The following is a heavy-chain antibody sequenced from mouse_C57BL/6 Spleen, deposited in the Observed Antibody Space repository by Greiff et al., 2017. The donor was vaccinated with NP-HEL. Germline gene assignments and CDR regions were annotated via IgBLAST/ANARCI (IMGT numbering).Heavy chain of an antibody. D-gene: IGHD1-1*01. J-gene: IGHJ4*01. V-gene: IGHV5-9-1*02. CDR1: GFTFSSYA. CDR3: TREFITTVEGAMDY. Sequence: EVQGVESGEGLVKPGGSLKLSCAASGFTFSSYAMSWVRQTPEKRLEWVAYISSGGDYTYYADTVKGRFTISRDNARNTLYLQMSSLKTEDTAMYYCTREFITTVEGAMDYWGQGTSVTVSS. CDR2: ISSGGDYT.